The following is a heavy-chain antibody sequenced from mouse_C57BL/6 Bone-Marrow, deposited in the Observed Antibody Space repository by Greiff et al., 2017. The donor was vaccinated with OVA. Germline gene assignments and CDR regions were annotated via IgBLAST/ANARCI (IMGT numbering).Heavy chain of an antibody. D-gene: IGHD2-1*01. J-gene: IGHJ1*03. V-gene: IGHV1-81*01. CDR2: IYPRSGNT. Sequence: VQLQESGAELARPGASVKLSCKASGYTFTSYGISWVKQSTGQGLEWIGEIYPRSGNTYYTEKFKGKATLTADKSSSTAYMELRSLTSENSAVYFCARQGAYYGNLDWYFDVWGTGTTVTVSS. CDR3: ARQGAYYGNLDWYFDV. CDR1: GYTFTSYG.